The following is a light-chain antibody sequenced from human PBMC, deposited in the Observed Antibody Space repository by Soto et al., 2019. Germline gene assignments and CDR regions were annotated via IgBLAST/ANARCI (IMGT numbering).Light chain of an antibody. J-gene: IGKJ4*01. Sequence: EIVLTQSPATLSLSPGERATLSCRASPSVSNYLAWYQQKAGQAPRLLIYDASNRATGIPARFSGSGSGTYFTLTISSLEPEDFAIYYGQQRSTWPLTFGGGTKVEIK. CDR2: DAS. CDR1: PSVSNY. CDR3: QQRSTWPLT. V-gene: IGKV3-11*01.